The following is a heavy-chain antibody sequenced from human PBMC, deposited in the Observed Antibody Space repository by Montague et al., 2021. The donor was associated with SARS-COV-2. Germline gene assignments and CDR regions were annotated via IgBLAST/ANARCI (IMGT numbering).Heavy chain of an antibody. CDR1: GGSVSSGSYY. V-gene: IGHV4-61*01. D-gene: IGHD3-3*01. CDR3: ARDPWRITIFGVVTRYGMDV. CDR2: IYYSGST. Sequence: SETLSLTCIVSGGSVSSGSYYWSWIRRPPGKGLEWIGYIYYSGSTXYNPSLKSRVTISVDTSKNQFSLKLSSVTAADTAVYYCARDPWRITIFGVVTRYGMDVWGQGTTVTVSS. J-gene: IGHJ6*02.